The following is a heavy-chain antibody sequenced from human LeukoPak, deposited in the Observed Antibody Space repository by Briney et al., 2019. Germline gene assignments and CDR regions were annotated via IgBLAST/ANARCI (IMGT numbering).Heavy chain of an antibody. D-gene: IGHD5-12*01. CDR2: VSNDESKK. Sequence: PGRSLRLSCAASGFTFSSYAMHWVRQAPGKGLEWVAVVSNDESKKYYTDSVQGRFTISRDNSKNTLYLQMNSLRAEDTAAYYCARSEIRALAYSGYDNTYFHHWGQGTLVTVSS. CDR1: GFTFSSYA. J-gene: IGHJ1*01. CDR3: ARSEIRALAYSGYDNTYFHH. V-gene: IGHV3-30*04.